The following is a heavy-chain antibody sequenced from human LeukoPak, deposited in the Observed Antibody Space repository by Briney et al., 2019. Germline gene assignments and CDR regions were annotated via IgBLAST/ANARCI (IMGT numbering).Heavy chain of an antibody. CDR3: AKANIVSTIGWYFDL. CDR2: ITAIGSTT. J-gene: IGHJ2*01. D-gene: IGHD5/OR15-5a*01. CDR1: GFTLTTYT. Sequence: GGSLRLSCAASGFTLTTYTIGWVRQVPGKGLEWVSLITAIGSTTYYADSVKGRFTISRDSSTSTLYLQMNTLRAEDTAVYHCAKANIVSTIGWYFDLWGRGTLVTVSS. V-gene: IGHV3-23*01.